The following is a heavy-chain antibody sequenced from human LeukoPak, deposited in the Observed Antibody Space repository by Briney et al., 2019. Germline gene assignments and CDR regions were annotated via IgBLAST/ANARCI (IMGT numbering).Heavy chain of an antibody. CDR1: GFTFSSYG. CDR3: AKSPFQLSLSLRYFDY. V-gene: IGHV3-30*18. D-gene: IGHD2-2*01. Sequence: GGSLRLSCAASGFTFSSYGMHWVRQAPGKGLEWVAVISYDGSNKYYADSVKGRFTISRDNSKNTLYLQMNSLGAEDTAVYYCAKSPFQLSLSLRYFDYWGQGTLVTVSS. J-gene: IGHJ4*02. CDR2: ISYDGSNK.